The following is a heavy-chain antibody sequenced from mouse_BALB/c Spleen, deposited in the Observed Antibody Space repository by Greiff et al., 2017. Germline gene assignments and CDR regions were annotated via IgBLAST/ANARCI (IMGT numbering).Heavy chain of an antibody. J-gene: IGHJ2*01. V-gene: IGHV1-12*01. CDR3: ARCDDPLYYFDY. CDR1: GYTFTSYN. D-gene: IGHD2-3*01. Sequence: QPGAELVKPGASVKMSCKASGYTFTSYNMHWVKQTPGQGLEWIGAIYPGNGDTSYNQKFKGKATLTADKSSSTAYMQLSSLTSEDSAVYYCARCDDPLYYFDYWGQGTTLTVSS. CDR2: IYPGNGDT.